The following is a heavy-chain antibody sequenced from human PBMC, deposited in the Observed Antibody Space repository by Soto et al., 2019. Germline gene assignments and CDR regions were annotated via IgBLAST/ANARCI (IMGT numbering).Heavy chain of an antibody. Sequence: QVQLVQSGAEVKKPGASVKVSCKASGYTFTSYDINWVRQATGQGLEWMGWMNPNSGNTGYAQKLKVRVSMTRNTSISTAYMEVSSMRPQDTALYLCARVRSRGWIDPSGQGTLVTVSS. CDR3: ARVRSRGWIDP. V-gene: IGHV1-8*01. CDR2: MNPNSGNT. CDR1: GYTFTSYD. D-gene: IGHD2-8*01. J-gene: IGHJ5*02.